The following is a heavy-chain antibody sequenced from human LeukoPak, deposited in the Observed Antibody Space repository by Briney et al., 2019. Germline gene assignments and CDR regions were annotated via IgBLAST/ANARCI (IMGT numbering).Heavy chain of an antibody. J-gene: IGHJ4*02. V-gene: IGHV3-30-3*01. Sequence: GGSLRLSCAASGFTFSSYAMHWVRQAPGKGLEWVAVISYDGSNKYYADSVKGRFTISRDNSKNTLYLQMNSLRAEDTAVYYCARVVPCSGGSCYHGDLIDYWGQGTLVTVSS. CDR1: GFTFSSYA. D-gene: IGHD2-15*01. CDR3: ARVVPCSGGSCYHGDLIDY. CDR2: ISYDGSNK.